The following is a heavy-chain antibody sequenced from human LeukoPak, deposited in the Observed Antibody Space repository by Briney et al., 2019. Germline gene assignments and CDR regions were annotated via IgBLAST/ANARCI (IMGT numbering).Heavy chain of an antibody. CDR1: GFTVSSNY. D-gene: IGHD5-12*01. Sequence: QPGGSLRLSCAASGFTVSSNYMTWVRQAPGKGLEWVSVIYSGSSTYYTDSVKGRFTISRDNSKNTLYLQMNSLRTEDTAVYYCARGVAPAHFDPWGQGTLVTVSS. V-gene: IGHV3-66*02. J-gene: IGHJ5*02. CDR3: ARGVAPAHFDP. CDR2: IYSGSST.